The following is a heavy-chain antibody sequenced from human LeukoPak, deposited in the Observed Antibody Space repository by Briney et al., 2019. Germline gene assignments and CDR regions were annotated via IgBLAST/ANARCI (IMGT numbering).Heavy chain of an antibody. CDR3: ARRRITMVRGVINYYYYYMDV. CDR2: ISSSSSNI. D-gene: IGHD3-10*01. J-gene: IGHJ6*03. CDR1: GFTFSSYS. V-gene: IGHV3-21*01. Sequence: GGSLRLSCAASGFTFSSYSMNWVRQAPGKGLEWVSSISSSSSNIYYADSVKGRFTISRDNAKNSLYLQMNSLRAEDTAVYYCARRRITMVRGVINYYYYYMDVWGKGTTVTVSS.